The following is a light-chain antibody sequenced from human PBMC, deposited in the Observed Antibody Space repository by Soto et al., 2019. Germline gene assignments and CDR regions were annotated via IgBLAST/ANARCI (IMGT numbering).Light chain of an antibody. V-gene: IGKV1-5*03. Sequence: DIQMTQSPSTLSASVGDRVTITCRASQSISSWLAWYQQKTGKAPKLLIDKASSLESGVPSRFSGSGSGTEFTLTISSLQPDDFATYYCHQYNSYSQTFGQGTKVEIK. CDR3: HQYNSYSQT. J-gene: IGKJ1*01. CDR1: QSISSW. CDR2: KAS.